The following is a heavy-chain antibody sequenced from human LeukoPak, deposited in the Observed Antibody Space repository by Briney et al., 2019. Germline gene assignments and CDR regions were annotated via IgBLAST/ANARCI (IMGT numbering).Heavy chain of an antibody. D-gene: IGHD6-6*01. CDR2: ISAYNGNT. V-gene: IGHV1-18*01. CDR1: GYTFTSYG. Sequence: ASVKVSCKASGYTFTSYGISWVRQAPGQGLEWMGWISAYNGNTNYAQKLQGRVTMTTDTSTSTAYMELRSLRSDDTAVYYCARDTPYSSSSDGGWFDPWGQGTLVTVSS. CDR3: ARDTPYSSSSDGGWFDP. J-gene: IGHJ5*02.